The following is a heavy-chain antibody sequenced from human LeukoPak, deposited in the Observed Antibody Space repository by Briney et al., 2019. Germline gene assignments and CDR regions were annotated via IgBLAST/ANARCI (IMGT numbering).Heavy chain of an antibody. Sequence: PSETLSLTCTVSGGSISSSSYYWGWIRQPPGKGLEWIGSIYYSGSTYYNPSLKSRVTISVDTSKNQFSLKLSSVTAADTAVYYCARHKDYGDYGEDQHWGQGTLVTVSS. CDR2: IYYSGST. CDR3: ARHKDYGDYGEDQH. CDR1: GGSISSSSYY. V-gene: IGHV4-39*01. J-gene: IGHJ1*01. D-gene: IGHD4-17*01.